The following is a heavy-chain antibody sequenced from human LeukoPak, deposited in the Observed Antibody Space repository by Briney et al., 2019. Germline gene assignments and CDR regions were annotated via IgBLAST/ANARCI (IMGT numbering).Heavy chain of an antibody. J-gene: IGHJ4*02. D-gene: IGHD3-10*01. V-gene: IGHV4-39*01. CDR2: IYYGGST. CDR1: GGSISSTTYF. Sequence: SETLSLTCTVSGGSISSTTYFWGWIRQPPGKGLEWIVSIYYGGSTYYNPSLKSRVTISVDTSKNQFSLKLSSVTAADTAVYYCARQSNYYGSGTYSYYFDYWGQGTLVTVSS. CDR3: ARQSNYYGSGTYSYYFDY.